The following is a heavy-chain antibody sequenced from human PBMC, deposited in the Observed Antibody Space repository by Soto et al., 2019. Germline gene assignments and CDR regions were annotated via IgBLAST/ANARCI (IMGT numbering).Heavy chain of an antibody. D-gene: IGHD5-12*01. Sequence: PSETLSLTCTVSGGSISSYYWNWIRQPPGKGLEWIGYIYYSGTTNYNPSLKSRVTISVDTSKNQFSLKLSSVTAADTAVYYCARGGDGYREVNYFDYWGQGILVTVSS. V-gene: IGHV4-59*01. CDR3: ARGGDGYREVNYFDY. J-gene: IGHJ4*02. CDR2: IYYSGTT. CDR1: GGSISSYY.